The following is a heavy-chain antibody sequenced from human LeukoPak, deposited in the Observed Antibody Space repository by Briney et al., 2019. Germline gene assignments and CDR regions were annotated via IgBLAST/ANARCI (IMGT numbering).Heavy chain of an antibody. V-gene: IGHV4-39*01. Sequence: SETLSLTCTVSGGSIRSSYYYWGWIRQPPGKGLEWIGSIYDSGSTYYNPSLKSRVTISVDTSKNQFSLKLNSVTAADTAVYYCARVSEQWLVRGFDYWGQGTLVTVSS. CDR1: GGSIRSSYYY. D-gene: IGHD6-19*01. J-gene: IGHJ4*02. CDR2: IYDSGST. CDR3: ARVSEQWLVRGFDY.